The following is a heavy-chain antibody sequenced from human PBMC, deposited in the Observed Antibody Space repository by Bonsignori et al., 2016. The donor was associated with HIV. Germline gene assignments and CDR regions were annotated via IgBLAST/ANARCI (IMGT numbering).Heavy chain of an antibody. D-gene: IGHD1-14*01. Sequence: QLQLQESGPGLVKPSETLSLTCSVSGGSISNSNYYWGWIRQPPGKGLEWIGNLYFSGSTYSNPSLKSRVTISGDTSKNQFSLRLSSVTAADTAMYYCARGISGNDYSYYYYMDVWGKGTRSSSP. CDR2: LYFSGST. V-gene: IGHV4-39*07. J-gene: IGHJ6*03. CDR3: ARGISGNDYSYYYYMDV. CDR1: GGSISNSNYY.